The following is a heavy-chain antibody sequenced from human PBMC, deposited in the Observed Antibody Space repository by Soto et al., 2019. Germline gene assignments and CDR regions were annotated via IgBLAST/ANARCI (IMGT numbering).Heavy chain of an antibody. J-gene: IGHJ6*02. CDR1: GYTFTSYG. CDR3: ARETWIQLWLPDYYYYGMDV. Sequence: QVQLVQSGAEVKKPGASVKVSCKASGYTFTSYGISWVRQAPGQGLEWMGWISAYNGNTNYAQKLQGRVTMTTDTTTSTAYMELRSLRSDDTAGYYCARETWIQLWLPDYYYYGMDVWGQGTTVTVSS. V-gene: IGHV1-18*01. D-gene: IGHD5-18*01. CDR2: ISAYNGNT.